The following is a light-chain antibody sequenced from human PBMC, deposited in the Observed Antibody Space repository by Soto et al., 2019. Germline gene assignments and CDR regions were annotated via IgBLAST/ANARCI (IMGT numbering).Light chain of an antibody. J-gene: IGKJ2*01. CDR1: QTIWRY. Sequence: EIVLTQSPATLSLSPGGGATLSCRASQTIWRYLAWYQQKPGQAPRLLIHAASNRATGIPPRFSGSGSGTDFTLTISSLEPEDFAIYYCQQRSGWPYTFGQGTKLEVK. V-gene: IGKV3-11*01. CDR3: QQRSGWPYT. CDR2: AAS.